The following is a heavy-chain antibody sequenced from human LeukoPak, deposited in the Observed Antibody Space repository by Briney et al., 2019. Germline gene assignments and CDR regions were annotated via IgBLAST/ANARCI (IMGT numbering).Heavy chain of an antibody. Sequence: GGSLRLSWAASGFTFSSYGMHWVRQAPGKGLEWVAVIWYDGSNKYYADSVKGRFTISRDNSKNTLYLQMNSLRAEDTAVYYCAKDRDIYFDSSGYRQNDAFDIWGQGTMVTVSS. CDR1: GFTFSSYG. J-gene: IGHJ3*02. CDR2: IWYDGSNK. V-gene: IGHV3-33*06. D-gene: IGHD3-22*01. CDR3: AKDRDIYFDSSGYRQNDAFDI.